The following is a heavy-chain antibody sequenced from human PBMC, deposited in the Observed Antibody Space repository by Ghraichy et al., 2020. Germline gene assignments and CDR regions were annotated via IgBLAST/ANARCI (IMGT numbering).Heavy chain of an antibody. D-gene: IGHD2-21*02. CDR3: AHASFSTYCGGDCHYWYFDL. CDR2: IYWNDDK. CDR1: GFSLSTSGVG. V-gene: IGHV2-5*01. Sequence: SGPTLVKPTQTLTLTCTFSGFSLSTSGVGVGWIRQPPGKALEWLALIYWNDDKRYSPSLKSRLTITKDTSKNQVVLIVTNMDPVDTATYYCAHASFSTYCGGDCHYWYFDLWGRGTLVTVSS. J-gene: IGHJ2*01.